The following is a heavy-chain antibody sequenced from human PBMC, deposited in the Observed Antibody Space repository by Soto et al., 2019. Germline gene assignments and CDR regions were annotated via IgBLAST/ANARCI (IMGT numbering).Heavy chain of an antibody. J-gene: IGHJ5*02. CDR3: ARDRDPYYYDSSGYTRFDP. V-gene: IGHV1-2*02. D-gene: IGHD3-22*01. CDR1: GYMFTYYY. Sequence: ASVKVSCKASGYMFTYYYMHWVRQAPGQGLEWMGWINPNSGGTNYAQKFQGRVTMTRDTSISTAYMELSRLRSDDTAVYYCARDRDPYYYDSSGYTRFDPWGQGTLVTVSS. CDR2: INPNSGGT.